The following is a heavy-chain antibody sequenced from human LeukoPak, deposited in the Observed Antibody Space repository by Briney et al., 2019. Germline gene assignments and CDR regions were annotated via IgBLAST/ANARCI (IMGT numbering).Heavy chain of an antibody. V-gene: IGHV1-69*05. CDR3: AGETGRLVSRFRYMDV. J-gene: IGHJ6*03. Sequence: SVKVSCKASGGTFSSYAISWVRQAPGQGLEWMGGIIPIFGTASYAQKFQGRVTITTDESTSTAYMELSSLRSEDTAVYYCAGETGRLVSRFRYMDVWGKGTTVTVSS. CDR1: GGTFSSYA. CDR2: IIPIFGTA. D-gene: IGHD3-9*01.